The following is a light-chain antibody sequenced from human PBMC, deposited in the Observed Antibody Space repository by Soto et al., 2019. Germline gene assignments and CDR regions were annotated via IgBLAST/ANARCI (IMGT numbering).Light chain of an antibody. V-gene: IGKV1-39*01. CDR3: QQTFSTPLT. CDR2: GAT. Sequence: DIQMTQSPSSLSASVGDRVTITCRASQSISAYLNWFQHKPGRAPKLLIYGATSLQSGVSSRFTGSGSGTDFTLTISSLQPEDFAAYYCQQTFSTPLTFGGGTNLEIK. CDR1: QSISAY. J-gene: IGKJ4*01.